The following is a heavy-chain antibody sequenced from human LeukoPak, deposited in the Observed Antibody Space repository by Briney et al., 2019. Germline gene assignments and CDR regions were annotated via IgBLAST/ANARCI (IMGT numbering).Heavy chain of an antibody. J-gene: IGHJ3*02. CDR1: GYTFTNYA. CDR3: ARGGSRSRRGDDAFDI. V-gene: IGHV1-18*01. CDR2: ISAYNGNT. Sequence: ASVKVSCKASGYTFTNYAMNWVRQAPGQGLEWMGWISAYNGNTELAQKFQGRVTLAADASTSTAYVELRSLTSDDTAVYFCARGGSRSRRGDDAFDIWGQGTMVTVSS. D-gene: IGHD3-10*01.